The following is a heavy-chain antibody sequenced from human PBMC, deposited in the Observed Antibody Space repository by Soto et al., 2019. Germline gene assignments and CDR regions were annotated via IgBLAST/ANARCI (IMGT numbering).Heavy chain of an antibody. CDR2: VHYSGST. CDR3: ARPQLGLRGGSQFDL. V-gene: IGHV4-39*01. J-gene: IGHJ5*02. Sequence: QLRLQESGPGLVKPSETLSLTCTVSGGSFSNSNYYWGWIRQPPGKGLEWIGNVHYSGSTYYIPSLKSRVTVSVDTSRNQFSLKLTSVTAADTAIYYCARPQLGLRGGSQFDLWGRGTLVAVSS. D-gene: IGHD5-12*01. CDR1: GGSFSNSNYY.